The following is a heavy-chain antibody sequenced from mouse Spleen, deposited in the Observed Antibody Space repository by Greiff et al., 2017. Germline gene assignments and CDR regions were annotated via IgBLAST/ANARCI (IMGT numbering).Heavy chain of an antibody. Sequence: EVMLVESGGGLVKLGGSLKLSCAASGFTFSSYAMSWVRQTPEKRLEWVATISSGGGNTYYPDSVKGRFTISRDNAKNTLYLQMCSLKSEDTAMYYCASSITTVVEDYWGQGTTLTVSS. CDR1: GFTFSSYA. CDR2: ISSGGGNT. V-gene: IGHV5-9*01. J-gene: IGHJ2*01. CDR3: ASSITTVVEDY. D-gene: IGHD1-1*01.